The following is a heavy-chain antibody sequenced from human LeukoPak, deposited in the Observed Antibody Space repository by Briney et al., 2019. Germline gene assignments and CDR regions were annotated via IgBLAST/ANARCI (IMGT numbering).Heavy chain of an antibody. J-gene: IGHJ6*02. V-gene: IGHV1-46*01. Sequence: ASVKVSCKASGYTFTNYYMHWVRQAPGQGLEWMGTTIPGGSSTSKAQKFQGRVTMTSDTSTSTVYMELSSPTSEDTAVYYCARDWWDLLGYGMDVWGQGTTVIVSS. CDR2: TIPGGSST. CDR3: ARDWWDLLGYGMDV. CDR1: GYTFTNYY. D-gene: IGHD1-26*01.